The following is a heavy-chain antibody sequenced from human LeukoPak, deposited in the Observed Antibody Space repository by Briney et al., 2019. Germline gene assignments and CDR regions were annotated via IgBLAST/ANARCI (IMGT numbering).Heavy chain of an antibody. J-gene: IGHJ4*02. Sequence: PGGSLRLSCAASGFTFDDYAMHWVRQAPGKGLEWVSLITWDGITTYYADPVKGRFTISRDNAKNSLYLQMNSLRAEDTAVYYCARGRGDYWGQGTLVTVSS. CDR1: GFTFDDYA. V-gene: IGHV3-43D*03. CDR2: ITWDGITT. CDR3: ARGRGDY.